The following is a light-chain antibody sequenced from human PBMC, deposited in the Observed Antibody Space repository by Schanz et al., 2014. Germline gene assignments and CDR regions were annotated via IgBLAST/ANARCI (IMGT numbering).Light chain of an antibody. CDR3: QQYGTSPPLYT. CDR1: QAISVN. V-gene: IGKV3-20*01. Sequence: EIVLTQSPGTLSLSPGERATLSCRASQAISVNLAWYQQKPGQTPRLLIYGASSRATGIPDRFSGSGSGTDFTLTISRLEPEDFAVYYCQQYGTSPPLYTFGQGTKLEMK. CDR2: GAS. J-gene: IGKJ2*01.